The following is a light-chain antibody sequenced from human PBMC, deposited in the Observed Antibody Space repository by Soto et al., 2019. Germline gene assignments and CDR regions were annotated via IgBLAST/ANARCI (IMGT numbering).Light chain of an antibody. V-gene: IGKV3-11*01. CDR2: DAS. CDR1: QSVSNY. CDR3: QQRTHWPPWT. Sequence: EIVLTQSPATLSLSPGDRATLSCRASQSVSNYLAWYQQKPGQAPRLLIYDASNRATGIPARFSGSGSWTDFTLTISSLEPEDFAVYYCQQRTHWPPWTFGQGTKVEIK. J-gene: IGKJ1*01.